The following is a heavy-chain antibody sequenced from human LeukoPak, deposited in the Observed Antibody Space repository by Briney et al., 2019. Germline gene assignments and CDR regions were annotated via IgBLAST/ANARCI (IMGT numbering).Heavy chain of an antibody. V-gene: IGHV3-43D*03. D-gene: IGHD3-10*01. J-gene: IGHJ6*03. CDR1: GFTFDDYA. CDR3: AKGPYGSGSYYMSDYYYMDV. Sequence: GGSLRLSCAASGFTFDDYAMHWVRQAPGKGLEWVSLISWDGGSTYYADSVKGRFTISRDNSKNSLYLQMNSLRAEDTALYYCAKGPYGSGSYYMSDYYYMDVWAKGPRSPSP. CDR2: ISWDGGST.